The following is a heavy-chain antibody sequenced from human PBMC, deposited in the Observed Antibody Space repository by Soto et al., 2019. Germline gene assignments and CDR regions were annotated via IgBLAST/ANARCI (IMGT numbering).Heavy chain of an antibody. CDR2: ISFDGKTE. CDR1: GFTFSDYP. CDR3: AGRYSYGSNGYYHGES. Sequence: QVQLVESGGGVVQPGRSLRLSCAASGFTFSDYPMYWVSQAPGQGLDWVALISFDGKTEYYAGSVKGRFAISRDNSKNTLYLQMNTLRVEDTAVYYCAGRYSYGSNGYYHGESWGQGTLVTVST. D-gene: IGHD3-22*01. J-gene: IGHJ5*02. V-gene: IGHV3-30*09.